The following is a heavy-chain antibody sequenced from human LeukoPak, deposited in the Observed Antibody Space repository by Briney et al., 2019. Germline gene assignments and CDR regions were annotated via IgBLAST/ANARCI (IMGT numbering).Heavy chain of an antibody. CDR1: GYTFTGYY. Sequence: GASVKVSCKASGYTFTGYYMHWVRQAPGQGLEWMGWINPNSGGTNFAQKFQGSVTMTTDTSISTAYMELSSLTSDDTAVYYCARGYSSSLRNWLDPWGQGTLVTVSS. J-gene: IGHJ5*02. D-gene: IGHD6-13*01. V-gene: IGHV1-2*02. CDR2: INPNSGGT. CDR3: ARGYSSSLRNWLDP.